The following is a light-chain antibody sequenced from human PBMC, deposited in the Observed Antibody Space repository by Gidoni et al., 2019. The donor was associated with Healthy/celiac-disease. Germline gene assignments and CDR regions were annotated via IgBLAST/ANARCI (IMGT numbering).Light chain of an antibody. CDR1: KLGDKY. CDR2: QDS. V-gene: IGLV3-1*01. CDR3: QAWDNNTAI. Sequence: SYELPQPPSVSVSPGHTASITCSGDKLGDKYACWYQQKPGQSPVLVIYQDSERPAGIPERFSGSNSGNTATLTISGTQAMDEADYKCQAWDNNTAIFGGGTKLTVL. J-gene: IGLJ2*01.